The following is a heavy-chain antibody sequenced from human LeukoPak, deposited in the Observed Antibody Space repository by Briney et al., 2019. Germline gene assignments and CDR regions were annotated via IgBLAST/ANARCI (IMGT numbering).Heavy chain of an antibody. CDR1: GDRVSSSSGA. J-gene: IGHJ4*02. CDR2: TYYRFKWYN. V-gene: IGHV6-1*01. D-gene: IGHD6-19*01. Sequence: SQTLSLTCAISGDRVSSSSGAWNCVRQSPSRGLEWLGRTYYRFKWYNDYAVSVKSRLTINPDTSKNQFSLHLNSVTPEDTAVYYCARGSSDFDYWGQGTLVTVSS. CDR3: ARGSSDFDY.